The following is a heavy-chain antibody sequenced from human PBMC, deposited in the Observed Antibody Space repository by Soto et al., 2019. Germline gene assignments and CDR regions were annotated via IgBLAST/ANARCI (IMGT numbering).Heavy chain of an antibody. CDR3: AGVYGLTYFDY. CDR2: ISYDGTNK. CDR1: GFTFSSYG. V-gene: IGHV3-30*03. Sequence: QVQLVESGGGVVQPGRSLRLSCAASGFTFSSYGMHWVRQAPGKGLEWVAVISYDGTNKYYADSVKGRFTISRDKSKNKLYGQMDSRRAEDTAVYYCAGVYGLTYFDYWGQGTLVTVSS. J-gene: IGHJ4*02. D-gene: IGHD2-8*01.